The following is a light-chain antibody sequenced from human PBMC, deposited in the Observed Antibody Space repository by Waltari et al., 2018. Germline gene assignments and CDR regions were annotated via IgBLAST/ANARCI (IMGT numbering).Light chain of an antibody. Sequence: VMTQFPATLSLSPGESATLFCRASQSITSNLAWYQQKPGQAPRLLMYGEAIRAPGIPARVRGSGSGTELTLTISSLQSEDFAVYYCHQYNNWPGTFGQGTKLEIK. V-gene: IGKV3-15*01. CDR3: HQYNNWPGT. CDR2: GEA. J-gene: IGKJ2*02. CDR1: QSITSN.